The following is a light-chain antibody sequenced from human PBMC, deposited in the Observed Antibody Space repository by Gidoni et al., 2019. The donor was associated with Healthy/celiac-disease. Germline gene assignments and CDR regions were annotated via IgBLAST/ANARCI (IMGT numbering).Light chain of an antibody. CDR3: QQYNNWPL. V-gene: IGKV3-15*01. CDR1: QSVSSN. CDR2: GTS. Sequence: ELVMTQSPAPLSVPPGARATLSCRASQSVSSNLAWYPQKPGQAPRLLIYGTSTRATGIPARFSGSGSGTEFTLTISSLQSEDFAVYYCQQYNNWPLFGGXTKVEIK. J-gene: IGKJ4*01.